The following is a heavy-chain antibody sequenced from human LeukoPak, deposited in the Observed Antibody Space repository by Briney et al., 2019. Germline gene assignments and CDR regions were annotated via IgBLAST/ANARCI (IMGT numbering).Heavy chain of an antibody. J-gene: IGHJ4*02. CDR1: GFTFSSYS. V-gene: IGHV3-21*01. Sequence: PGVSVRLSCAASGFTFSSYSMNWVRQAPGKGLEWVSSISSSSSYIYYAGSVKGRFTISRDNAKNSLYLQMNSLRAEDTAVYYCARDGQQLPFDYWGQGTRVTVSS. CDR3: ARDGQQLPFDY. D-gene: IGHD6-13*01. CDR2: ISSSSSYI.